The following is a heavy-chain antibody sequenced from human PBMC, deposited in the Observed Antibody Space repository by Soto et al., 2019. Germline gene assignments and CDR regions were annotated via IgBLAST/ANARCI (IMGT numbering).Heavy chain of an antibody. V-gene: IGHV4-31*03. Sequence: SETLSVTCTVAGGSVNIGGYYWSWIRQHPGKGLEWIGYIFYSGTTYYNPSLKSRVTISVDTSKNQFSLKLSSVTAADTAVYYWERSVAPWVTGTLAPVSS. CDR3: ERSVAP. CDR2: IFYSGTT. CDR1: GGSVNIGGYY. J-gene: IGHJ5*02.